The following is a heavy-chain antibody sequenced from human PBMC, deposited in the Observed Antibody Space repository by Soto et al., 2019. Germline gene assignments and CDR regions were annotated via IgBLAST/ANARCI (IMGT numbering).Heavy chain of an antibody. V-gene: IGHV4-59*01. CDR2: IYYSGST. CDR3: ARVIHYYDTSGSYAWYFDY. J-gene: IGHJ4*02. D-gene: IGHD3-22*01. CDR1: GGSISSYY. Sequence: SATLSLTCTVSGGSISSYYWTWIRQPPGKGLEWIGHIYYSGSTSYNPSLKSRVSISVNTSKKEFSLKLSSVNAADTAVYYCARVIHYYDTSGSYAWYFDYWGQGSLVTVSS.